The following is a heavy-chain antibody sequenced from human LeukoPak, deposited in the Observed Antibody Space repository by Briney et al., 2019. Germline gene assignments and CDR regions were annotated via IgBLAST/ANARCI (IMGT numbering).Heavy chain of an antibody. J-gene: IGHJ3*02. CDR1: GGSFSGYY. V-gene: IGHV4-34*01. Sequence: SETLSLTCAVYGGSFSGYYWSWIRQPPGKGLEWIGEINHSGSTNYNPSLKSRVTISVDTSKNQFSLKLSSVTAADTAVYYCARMIYCSSTSCYPDAFDIWGQGTMVTVSS. CDR3: ARMIYCSSTSCYPDAFDI. D-gene: IGHD2-2*01. CDR2: INHSGST.